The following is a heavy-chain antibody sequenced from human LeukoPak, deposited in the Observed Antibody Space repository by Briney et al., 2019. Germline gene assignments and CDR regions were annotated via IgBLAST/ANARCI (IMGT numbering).Heavy chain of an antibody. CDR1: GGSFSGYY. D-gene: IGHD5-24*01. Sequence: SETLSLTCAVYGGSFSGYYWSWIRQPPGKGLEWIGEINHSGSTNYNPSLKSRVTISVDTSKNQFSLKLSSVTAADTAVYYCARRVEMATIPFDYWGQGTLVTVSS. V-gene: IGHV4-34*01. CDR3: ARRVEMATIPFDY. CDR2: INHSGST. J-gene: IGHJ4*02.